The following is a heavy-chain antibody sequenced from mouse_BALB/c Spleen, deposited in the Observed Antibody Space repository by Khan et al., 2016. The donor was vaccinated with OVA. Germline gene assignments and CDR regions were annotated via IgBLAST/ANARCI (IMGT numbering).Heavy chain of an antibody. D-gene: IGHD2-14*01. Sequence: EVQLQESGPGLVKPSQSLSLTCSVTGYSITSGYYWNWIRQFPGNKLEWMGYMNYDGANTYNPSLRNRISITRDTSNNQFFLTLNSLTTEDTATDYCAIVYCRYDETWFASWGQGTLVTVSA. CDR2: MNYDGAN. J-gene: IGHJ3*01. CDR3: AIVYCRYDETWFAS. CDR1: GYSITSGYY. V-gene: IGHV3-6*02.